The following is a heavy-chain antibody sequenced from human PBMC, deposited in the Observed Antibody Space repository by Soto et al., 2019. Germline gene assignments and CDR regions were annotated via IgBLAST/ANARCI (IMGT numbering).Heavy chain of an antibody. Sequence: SVKVSCKASGGTFGSYAISWVRQAPGQGLEWMGGIIPIFGTANYAQKFQGRVTITADESTSTAYMELSSLRSEDTAVYYCAKAPLRFLEWLPIDYWGQGTLVTVSS. J-gene: IGHJ4*02. CDR1: GGTFGSYA. CDR3: AKAPLRFLEWLPIDY. CDR2: IIPIFGTA. D-gene: IGHD3-3*01. V-gene: IGHV1-69*13.